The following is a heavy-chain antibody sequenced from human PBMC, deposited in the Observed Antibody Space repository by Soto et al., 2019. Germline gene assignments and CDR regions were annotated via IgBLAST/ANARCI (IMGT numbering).Heavy chain of an antibody. Sequence: GGSLSLSCAASGFTFTTYTMNWVRQAPGKGLEWVSSISSIGSYIYYADSLKGRFTISRDNADNSLYLQMNSLRAEDTAVYYCARDLYGDYVFDYWGQGTLVTVSS. V-gene: IGHV3-21*01. CDR3: ARDLYGDYVFDY. CDR1: GFTFTTYT. J-gene: IGHJ4*02. D-gene: IGHD4-17*01. CDR2: ISSIGSYI.